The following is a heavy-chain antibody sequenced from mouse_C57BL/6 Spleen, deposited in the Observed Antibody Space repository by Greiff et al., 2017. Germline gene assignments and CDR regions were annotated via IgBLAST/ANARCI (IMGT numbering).Heavy chain of an antibody. Sequence: QVQLKQPGAELVKPGASVKLSCKASGYTFTSYWMHWVQQRPGQGLEWIGMIHPNSGSTNYNEKFKSKATLTVDKASSTAYMQLSSLTSEDSAVXYCSTGSDYGYDYYAMDYWGQGTSVTVSS. V-gene: IGHV1-64*01. CDR3: STGSDYGYDYYAMDY. J-gene: IGHJ4*01. CDR2: IHPNSGST. D-gene: IGHD2-2*01. CDR1: GYTFTSYW.